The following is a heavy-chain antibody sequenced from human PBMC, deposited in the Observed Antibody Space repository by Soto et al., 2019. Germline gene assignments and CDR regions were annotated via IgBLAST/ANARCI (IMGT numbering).Heavy chain of an antibody. CDR1: GDSLRSSYHY. CDR3: VRVEMYGGEFTPNFGR. D-gene: IGHD3-16*01. V-gene: IGHV4-39*01. Sequence: PSETLSLTCTVSGDSLRSSYHYWGWIRQSPGKGLEWIGSIYYTGNTYYNPSLKSRVSISVDMATNEISLRLRAESVADMAVYFCVRVEMYGGEFTPNFGRWGLGALVTVSA. J-gene: IGHJ4*02. CDR2: IYYTGNT.